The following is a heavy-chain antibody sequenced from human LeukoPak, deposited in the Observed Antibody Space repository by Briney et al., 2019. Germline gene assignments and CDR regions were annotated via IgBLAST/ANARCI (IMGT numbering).Heavy chain of an antibody. D-gene: IGHD1-26*01. CDR2: SYYSGST. V-gene: IGHV4-31*03. Sequence: PSETLSLTCTVSGGSISSGGYYWSWSRQHPGKGLEGIGYSYYSGSTYYNPSLKSRVTISVDTSKNQFSLKLSSVTAADTAVYYCARTGSSCKAIDYWGQGTLVTVSS. J-gene: IGHJ4*02. CDR1: GGSISSGGYY. CDR3: ARTGSSCKAIDY.